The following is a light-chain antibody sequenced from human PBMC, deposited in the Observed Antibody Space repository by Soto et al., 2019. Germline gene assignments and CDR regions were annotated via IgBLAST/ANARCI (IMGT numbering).Light chain of an antibody. Sequence: DIQMTQSPSTLSASVGDRVTITCRSSQSIYNYLAGDQQRPGKAPELLIYDAASLQSGVPSRFSGSESGTEFTLTLSSLQPDDFATYYGQHYHSHSWTVGQGTKVAIK. CDR2: DAA. V-gene: IGKV1-5*01. CDR1: QSIYNY. CDR3: QHYHSHSWT. J-gene: IGKJ1*01.